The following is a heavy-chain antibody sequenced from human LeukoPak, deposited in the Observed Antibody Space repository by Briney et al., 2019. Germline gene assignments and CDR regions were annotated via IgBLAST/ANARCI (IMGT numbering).Heavy chain of an antibody. D-gene: IGHD1-26*01. CDR1: GGTFSSYA. Sequence: SVKVSCKASGGTFSSYAISWVRQAPGQGLEWMGRIIPIFGTANYAQKFQGRVTITTDESTSTAYMELSSLRYEDTDEYYCSRAQGVGAMIDYWGQGTLVTVSS. CDR3: SRAQGVGAMIDY. V-gene: IGHV1-69*05. J-gene: IGHJ4*02. CDR2: IIPIFGTA.